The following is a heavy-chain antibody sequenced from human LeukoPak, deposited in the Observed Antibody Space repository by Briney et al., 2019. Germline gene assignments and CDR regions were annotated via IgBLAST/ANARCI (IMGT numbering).Heavy chain of an antibody. Sequence: SQTLSLTCTVSGGSISSGSYYWSWIRQPAGKGLEWIGRIYTSGSTNYNPSLKSRVTISVDTSKNQFSPKLNSVTAADTAVYYCARELVDIVVVVGGLTQPYYFDYWGQGTLVTVSS. CDR2: IYTSGST. CDR1: GGSISSGSYY. J-gene: IGHJ4*02. V-gene: IGHV4-61*02. CDR3: ARELVDIVVVVGGLTQPYYFDY. D-gene: IGHD2-15*01.